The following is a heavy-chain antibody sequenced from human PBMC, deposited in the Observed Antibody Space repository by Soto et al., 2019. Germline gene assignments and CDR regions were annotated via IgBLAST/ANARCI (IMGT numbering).Heavy chain of an antibody. Sequence: GGSLRLSCAASGFTFSSYAMSWVRQAPGKGLEWVSAISGSGGSTYYADYVKGRFTISRDKSKNTLYLQMNSLRAEDTAVYYCAKGTIPRRLLWFDYWGQGTLVTVSS. CDR2: ISGSGGST. J-gene: IGHJ4*02. D-gene: IGHD3-10*01. CDR3: AKGTIPRRLLWFDY. V-gene: IGHV3-23*01. CDR1: GFTFSSYA.